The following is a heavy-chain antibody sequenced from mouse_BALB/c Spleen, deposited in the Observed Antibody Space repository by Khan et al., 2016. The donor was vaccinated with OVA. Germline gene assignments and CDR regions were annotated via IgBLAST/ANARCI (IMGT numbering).Heavy chain of an antibody. CDR2: INPSTDYT. CDR3: TNHGSSSAWFTY. Sequence: QVRLLQSGAELAKPGASVKMSCKASGYTFTSYWMHWVKQRPGQGLEWIGYINPSTDYTEYNQKFKDKATLTADKSSSTAYMQLTSLTSEDAAVYYCTNHGSSSAWFTYWGQGTLVTVSA. D-gene: IGHD1-1*01. V-gene: IGHV1-7*01. CDR1: GYTFTSYW. J-gene: IGHJ3*01.